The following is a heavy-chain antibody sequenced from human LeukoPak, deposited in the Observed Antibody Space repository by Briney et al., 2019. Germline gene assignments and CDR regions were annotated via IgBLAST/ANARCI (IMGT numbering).Heavy chain of an antibody. CDR1: GGSFSGYY. Sequence: SETLSLTCAVYGGSFSGYYWSWIRQPPGKGLEWIGEINHSGSTNYNPSLKSRVTISVDTSKNQFSLKLSSVTAADTAVYYCARTLYSRSWYWFDPWGQGTLVTVSS. CDR2: INHSGST. CDR3: ARTLYSRSWYWFDP. D-gene: IGHD6-13*01. J-gene: IGHJ5*02. V-gene: IGHV4-34*01.